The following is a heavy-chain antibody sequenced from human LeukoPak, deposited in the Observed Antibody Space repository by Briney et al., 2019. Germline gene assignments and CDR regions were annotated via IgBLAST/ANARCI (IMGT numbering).Heavy chain of an antibody. J-gene: IGHJ5*02. Sequence: KSSETLSLTCTVSGGSISSYYWSWIRQPAGKGLEWIGRIYTSGSTNYNPSLKSRVTMSVDTSKNQFSLKLSSVTAADTAVYYCARDSTWSGYSRPFDPWGQGTLVTVSS. D-gene: IGHD3-3*01. CDR1: GGSISSYY. CDR3: ARDSTWSGYSRPFDP. CDR2: IYTSGST. V-gene: IGHV4-4*07.